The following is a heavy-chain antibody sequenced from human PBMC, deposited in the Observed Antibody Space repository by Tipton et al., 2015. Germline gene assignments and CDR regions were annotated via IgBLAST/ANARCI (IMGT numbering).Heavy chain of an antibody. CDR1: GFTFSTYS. CDR2: ITGSSSYM. CDR3: ARELSGWAPDY. V-gene: IGHV3-21*01. D-gene: IGHD6-19*01. Sequence: FLRLSCAASGFTFSTYSMNWFRQAPGKGLEWVSSITGSSSYMFYADSVEGRFTISRDNAKNSLFLQMNSLTAEDTAVYFCARELSGWAPDYWGQGTLVTVSS. J-gene: IGHJ4*02.